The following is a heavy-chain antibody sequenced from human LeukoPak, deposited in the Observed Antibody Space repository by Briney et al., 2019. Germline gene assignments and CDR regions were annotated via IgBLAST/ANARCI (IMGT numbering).Heavy chain of an antibody. D-gene: IGHD2-2*01. V-gene: IGHV3-21*01. CDR2: ISSSSSYI. Sequence: GGSLRLSCAASGFTFSSYSMNWVRQAPGKGLEWVSSISSSSSYIYYADSVKGRFTISRDNAKNSLYLQMNSLRAEDTAVYYCARDMAILVPAAMRGYYYGMDVWGRGTTVTVSS. CDR1: GFTFSSYS. J-gene: IGHJ6*02. CDR3: ARDMAILVPAAMRGYYYGMDV.